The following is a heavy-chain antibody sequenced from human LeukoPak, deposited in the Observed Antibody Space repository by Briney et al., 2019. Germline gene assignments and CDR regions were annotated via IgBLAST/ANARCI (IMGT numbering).Heavy chain of an antibody. CDR2: IIPLFGTT. D-gene: IGHD3-22*01. CDR3: ARSYYDSSGYPYFDY. CDR1: GGTFNTSV. V-gene: IGHV1-69*13. J-gene: IGHJ4*02. Sequence: ASVKVSCKASGGTFNTSVISWVRQAPGQGLEWMGGIIPLFGTTNYAQNFQGRVTLIADESTSTAYMELSSLRSEDTAVYYCARSYYDSSGYPYFDYWGQGTLVTVSS.